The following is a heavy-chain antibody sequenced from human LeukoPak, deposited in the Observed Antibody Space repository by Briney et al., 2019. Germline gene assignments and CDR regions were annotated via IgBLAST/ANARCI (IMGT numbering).Heavy chain of an antibody. Sequence: GESLKISCTGSGYSFTSYWIGWVRQMPGKGLEWMGIIYPGDSDTRYSPSFQGQVTISADKSISTAYLQWSSPKASDTAMYHCARGASSSWYNNWFDPWGQGTLVTVSS. CDR3: ARGASSSWYNNWFDP. V-gene: IGHV5-51*01. J-gene: IGHJ5*02. CDR1: GYSFTSYW. CDR2: IYPGDSDT. D-gene: IGHD6-13*01.